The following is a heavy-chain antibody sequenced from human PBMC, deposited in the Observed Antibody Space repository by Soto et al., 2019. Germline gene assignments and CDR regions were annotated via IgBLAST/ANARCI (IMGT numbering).Heavy chain of an antibody. CDR2: INAGNGNT. J-gene: IGHJ3*02. D-gene: IGHD6-13*01. Sequence: GASVKVSRKASGYTFTSYAMHWVRQAPGQRLEWMGWINAGNGNTKYSQKFQGRVTITRDTSASTTYMELCSLRSEDTVLYYCARDRWIAAAADAFDIWGQGTMVTVSS. CDR3: ARDRWIAAAADAFDI. V-gene: IGHV1-3*01. CDR1: GYTFTSYA.